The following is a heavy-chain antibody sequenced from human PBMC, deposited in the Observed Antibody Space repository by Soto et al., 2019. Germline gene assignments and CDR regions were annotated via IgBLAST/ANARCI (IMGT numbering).Heavy chain of an antibody. D-gene: IGHD6-6*01. Sequence: QVQLVESGGXVVQPGRSLRLSCVASGFTFSSYGMHWVRQAPGKGLEWVAVIWDDGSNKFYADSVKGRFTISRDNSKNTLYLQMNSLRAEDTAVYFCARGDRPDFDYWGQGTLVTVSS. V-gene: IGHV3-33*01. CDR3: ARGDRPDFDY. J-gene: IGHJ4*02. CDR1: GFTFSSYG. CDR2: IWDDGSNK.